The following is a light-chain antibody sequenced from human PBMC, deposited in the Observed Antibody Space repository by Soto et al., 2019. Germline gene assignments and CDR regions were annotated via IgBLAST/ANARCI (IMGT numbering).Light chain of an antibody. V-gene: IGKV4-1*01. J-gene: IGKJ4*01. Sequence: DIVMTQSPDSLAVSLGERATINCKSSQSVLYSSNNKNYLAWYQQKPGQPPRLLIYWASTRESGVPDRFSGSGSGTDFTLTISRLQAEDVAVYYCQQCYSTPRTFGGGTKVEIK. CDR2: WAS. CDR1: QSVLYSSNNKNY. CDR3: QQCYSTPRT.